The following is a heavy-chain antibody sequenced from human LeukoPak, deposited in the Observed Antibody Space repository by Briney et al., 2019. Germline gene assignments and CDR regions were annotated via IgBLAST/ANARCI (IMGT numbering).Heavy chain of an antibody. CDR1: GFTFGDYA. CDR3: TRGGVVGATRGPSVY. CDR2: IRSKVYGGTT. J-gene: IGHJ4*02. D-gene: IGHD1-26*01. Sequence: GGSLRLSCTASGFTFGDYAMSWVRQAPGKGLEWVGLIRSKVYGGTTEYAASVTGRFTISRDDSKGIAYLQMNNLTTEDTAVYYCTRGGVVGATRGPSVYWGEGILVTVSS. V-gene: IGHV3-49*04.